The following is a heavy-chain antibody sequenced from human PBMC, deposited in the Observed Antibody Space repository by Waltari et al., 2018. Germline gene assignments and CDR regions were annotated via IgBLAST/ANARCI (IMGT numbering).Heavy chain of an antibody. CDR2: ISGTSRAN. CDR1: GFTFRDYS. V-gene: IGHV3-21*02. Sequence: EVQLVESGGGLVKPGGSLRLSCAASGFTFRDYSMNWVRQAPGKGLGWVACISGTSRANRYAESMKGRFTISRDNAENSLFLQMNSLRVEDTAVYYCAREGESGWQWLPLYWGQGTQVTVSS. J-gene: IGHJ4*02. CDR3: AREGESGWQWLPLY. D-gene: IGHD6-19*01.